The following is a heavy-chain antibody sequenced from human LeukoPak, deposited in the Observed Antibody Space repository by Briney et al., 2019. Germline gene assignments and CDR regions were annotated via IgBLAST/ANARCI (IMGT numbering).Heavy chain of an antibody. CDR1: GFTFSSYG. D-gene: IGHD2-2*01. CDR3: AKDPRGYCSSTSCYGGLPY. Sequence: QPGGSLRLSCAASGFTFSSYGMHWVRQAPGKGLEWVAFIRYDGSNKYYADSVKGRFTISRDNSKNTLYLQMNSLRAEDTAVYYCAKDPRGYCSSTSCYGGLPYWGQGTLVTVSS. J-gene: IGHJ4*02. V-gene: IGHV3-30*02. CDR2: IRYDGSNK.